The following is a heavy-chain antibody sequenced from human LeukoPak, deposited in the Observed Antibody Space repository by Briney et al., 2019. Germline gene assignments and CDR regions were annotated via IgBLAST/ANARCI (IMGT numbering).Heavy chain of an antibody. Sequence: SGRSLRLSCAASGFTFDDYAMHWVRQAPGKGLEWVSGISWNSGSIGYADSVKGRFTISRDNARNSLYLQMSSLRAEDTAVYYCASHSYGHNHWGQGTLVIVSS. J-gene: IGHJ5*02. V-gene: IGHV3-9*01. CDR1: GFTFDDYA. D-gene: IGHD5-18*01. CDR3: ASHSYGHNH. CDR2: ISWNSGSI.